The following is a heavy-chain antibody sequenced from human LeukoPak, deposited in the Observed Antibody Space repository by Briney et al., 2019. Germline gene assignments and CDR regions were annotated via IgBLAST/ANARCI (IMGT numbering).Heavy chain of an antibody. CDR3: ASRDGYTLDY. CDR2: IIPIFGTA. V-gene: IGHV1-69*05. Sequence: SVKVSCKASGGTFSSYAISWVRQAPGQGLEWMGGIIPIFGTANYAQKFQGRVTITTDESTSTAYMELGSLRSEDTAVYYCASRDGYTLDYWGQGTLVTVSS. CDR1: GGTFSSYA. D-gene: IGHD5-24*01. J-gene: IGHJ4*02.